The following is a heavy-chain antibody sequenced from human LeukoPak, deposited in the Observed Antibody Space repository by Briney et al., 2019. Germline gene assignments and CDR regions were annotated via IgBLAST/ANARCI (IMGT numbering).Heavy chain of an antibody. CDR2: IKQDGSQK. CDR3: ARGLVQWLDSYLGF. V-gene: IGHV3-7*04. Sequence: PGGSLRLSCVASGFTFSSFWMSWVRQAPGKGLEWVANIKQDGSQKYYVDSVKGRFTISRDNAKNSLYLQMNSLRAEDTAVYYCARGLVQWLDSYLGFWGQGTLVTVSS. J-gene: IGHJ4*02. D-gene: IGHD6-19*01. CDR1: GFTFSSFW.